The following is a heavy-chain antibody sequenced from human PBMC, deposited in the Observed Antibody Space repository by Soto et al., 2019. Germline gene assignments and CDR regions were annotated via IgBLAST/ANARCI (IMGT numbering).Heavy chain of an antibody. V-gene: IGHV3-21*01. CDR1: EFTFSSYS. CDR2: ISSSSSYI. D-gene: IGHD6-13*01. CDR3: ARDVIAAAGLFDY. Sequence: GGSLRLSCAASEFTFSSYSMNWVRQAPGKGLEWVSSISSSSSYIYYADSVKGRFTISRDNAKNSLYLQMNSLRAEDTAVYYCARDVIAAAGLFDYWGQGTLVTVSS. J-gene: IGHJ4*02.